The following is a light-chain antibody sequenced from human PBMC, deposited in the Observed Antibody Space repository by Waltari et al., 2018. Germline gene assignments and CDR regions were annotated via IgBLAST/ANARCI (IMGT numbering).Light chain of an antibody. CDR2: GAS. Sequence: DVQMTQSPSSLPAPVGDRVAITCRARQGISNYLPWYQQKPGQVPKVLIYGASALQSGVPARFSGRGSETDFTLTVNSLQPEDVGTYYCQEYLHTPFNFGPGTKVDFK. V-gene: IGKV1-27*01. CDR3: QEYLHTPFN. CDR1: QGISNY. J-gene: IGKJ3*01.